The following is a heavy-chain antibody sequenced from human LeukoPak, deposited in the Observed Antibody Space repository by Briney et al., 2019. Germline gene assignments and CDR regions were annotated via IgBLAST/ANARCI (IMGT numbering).Heavy chain of an antibody. V-gene: IGHV1-18*04. CDR1: GFRFTSFG. D-gene: IGHD4-11*01. CDR2: IINYIGVT. J-gene: IGHJ5*02. Sequence: ASVKVSCKASGFRFTSFGVSWVRQAPGQGLEWMGWIINYIGVTHYAEKFEDRVTMTIDTSTTTVYMELRSLTYDDTAVYYCARDSDYSGNGNGDWFDPWGQGTVVTVSS. CDR3: ARDSDYSGNGNGDWFDP.